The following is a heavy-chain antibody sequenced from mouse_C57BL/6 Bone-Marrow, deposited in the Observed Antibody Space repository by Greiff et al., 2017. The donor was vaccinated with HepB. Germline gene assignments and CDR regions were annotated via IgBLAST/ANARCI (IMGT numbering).Heavy chain of an antibody. Sequence: QVQLQQPGAELVKPGASVKMSCKASGYTFTSYWITWVKQRPGQGLEWIGDIYPGSGSTNYNEKFKRKATLTVDKSSSTAYMQLSSLTSEDSAVYYCAALYGSSSDYWGQGTTLTVSS. CDR2: IYPGSGST. CDR3: AALYGSSSDY. V-gene: IGHV1-55*01. J-gene: IGHJ2*01. CDR1: GYTFTSYW. D-gene: IGHD1-1*01.